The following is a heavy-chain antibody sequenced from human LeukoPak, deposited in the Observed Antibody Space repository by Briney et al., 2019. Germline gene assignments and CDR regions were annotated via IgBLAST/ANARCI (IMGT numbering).Heavy chain of an antibody. J-gene: IGHJ3*02. CDR3: ARAYDFWRGYDAFDI. Sequence: GGSLRLSCAASGFTFSSYAMSWVRQAPGKGLEWVANIKQDESEKYYVDSVKGRFTISRDSAKNSLYLQMNSLRAEDTAVYYCARAYDFWRGYDAFDIWGQGTMVTVSS. V-gene: IGHV3-7*01. D-gene: IGHD3-3*01. CDR1: GFTFSSYA. CDR2: IKQDESEK.